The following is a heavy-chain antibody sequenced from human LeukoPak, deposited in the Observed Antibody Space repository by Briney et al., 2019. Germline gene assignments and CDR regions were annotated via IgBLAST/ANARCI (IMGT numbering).Heavy chain of an antibody. Sequence: GGSLRLSCAASGFIVSSRYMSWVRQAPGKGLEWVSAIYSGVGTNYADSVKGRFTISRDNSRNTLYLQMNSLRAEDTAVYYCARDHYGMDVWGQGTTVTVSS. J-gene: IGHJ6*02. CDR1: GFIVSSRY. CDR3: ARDHYGMDV. V-gene: IGHV3-53*01. CDR2: IYSGVGT.